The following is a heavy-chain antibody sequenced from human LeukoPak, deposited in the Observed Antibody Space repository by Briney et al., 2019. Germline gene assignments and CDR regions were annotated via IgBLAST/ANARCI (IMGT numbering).Heavy chain of an antibody. Sequence: EASVKVSCKASGGTLSSYAISWVRQAPRQGLKWMGGIIPIFGTANCAKKYQGRVTLTANEATSTAYMELSSLRSEDTAVYYCARDVVEWEPNNLFDPWGQGTLVTVSS. D-gene: IGHD1-26*01. V-gene: IGHV1-69*13. CDR2: IIPIFGTA. CDR1: GGTLSSYA. CDR3: ARDVVEWEPNNLFDP. J-gene: IGHJ5*02.